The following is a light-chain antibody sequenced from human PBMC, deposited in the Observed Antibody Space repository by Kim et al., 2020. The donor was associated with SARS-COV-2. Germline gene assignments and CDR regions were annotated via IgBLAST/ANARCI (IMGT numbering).Light chain of an antibody. V-gene: IGKV1-27*01. CDR3: QKCDSAPWT. CDR1: QDISNY. CDR2: DAS. J-gene: IGKJ1*01. Sequence: GDRVTITCRASQDISNYLDWYQQKPGKAPKLLIYDASDLEPGVPSRFSGSGSGTDFTLTVTSLQPEDVATYYCQKCDSAPWTFGQGTRLDIK.